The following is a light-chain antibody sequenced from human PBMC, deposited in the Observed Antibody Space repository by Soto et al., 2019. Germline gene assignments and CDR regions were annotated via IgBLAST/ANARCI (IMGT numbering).Light chain of an antibody. CDR1: QSVSSF. V-gene: IGKV3-11*01. J-gene: IGKJ2*01. CDR3: QQRSNWPYT. CDR2: DAS. Sequence: EIVLTQSPATLSLSPGERATLSCRASQSVSSFLAWYHQKPGQAPRLLIDDASNRATGIPARFRGSGSGTDFTLTISSLEPEDFAFYYCQQRSNWPYTFGQGTQLEIK.